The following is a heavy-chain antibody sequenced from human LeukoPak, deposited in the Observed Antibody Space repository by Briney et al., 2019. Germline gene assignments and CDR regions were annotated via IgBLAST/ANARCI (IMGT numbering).Heavy chain of an antibody. CDR3: AKNLGPFDV. Sequence: RGSLRLSCAASGFTFNKFAMTWVRQAPGKGLEWVSTIADAGTYYADSVKGRFTISRDNSNNMLYLQLNSLRADDTAMYYCAKNLGPFDVRGQGTMVTVSS. CDR2: IADAGT. V-gene: IGHV3-23*01. D-gene: IGHD3-16*01. CDR1: GFTFNKFA. J-gene: IGHJ3*01.